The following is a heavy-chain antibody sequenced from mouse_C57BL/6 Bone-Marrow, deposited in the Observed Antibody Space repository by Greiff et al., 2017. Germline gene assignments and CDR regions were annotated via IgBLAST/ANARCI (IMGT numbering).Heavy chain of an antibody. CDR3: SKGLRRYAMDY. J-gene: IGHJ4*01. CDR1: GFTFSDYG. CDR2: ISSGSSTN. D-gene: IGHD2-4*01. V-gene: IGHV5-17*01. Sequence: EVQLVESGGGLVKPGGSLKLSCAASGFTFSDYGMHWVRQAPEKGLEWVAYISSGSSTNYYADTVKGRFTISRDNAKNTLFLHMSSLRSEDAAMYYCSKGLRRYAMDYWGQGTSVTVSS.